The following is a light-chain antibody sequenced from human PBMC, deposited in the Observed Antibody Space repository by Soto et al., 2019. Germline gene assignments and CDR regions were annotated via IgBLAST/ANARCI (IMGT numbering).Light chain of an antibody. CDR3: QQYDNLPSLT. V-gene: IGKV1-33*01. J-gene: IGKJ4*01. CDR2: DAS. Sequence: DIPMTQFPSSLSASVGDRVTITCQASQDINNYLNWYQQKPGKVPKLLIYDASNLETGVPSRFSGSGSGTDFTFTISSLQPEDIATYYCQQYDNLPSLTFGGGTKVEIK. CDR1: QDINNY.